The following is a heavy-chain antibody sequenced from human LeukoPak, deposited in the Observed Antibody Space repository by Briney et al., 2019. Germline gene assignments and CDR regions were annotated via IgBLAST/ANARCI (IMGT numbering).Heavy chain of an antibody. D-gene: IGHD1-26*01. CDR1: GFTFSDYY. J-gene: IGHJ4*02. CDR3: ALSGSYYNFDY. CDR2: ISSSSSYT. V-gene: IGHV3-11*06. Sequence: GGSLTLSCAASGFTFSDYYMSWIRQAPGKGLEWVSYISSSSSYTNYADSVKGRFTISRDNAKNSLYLQMNSLRAEDTAVYYCALSGSYYNFDYWGQGTLVTVSS.